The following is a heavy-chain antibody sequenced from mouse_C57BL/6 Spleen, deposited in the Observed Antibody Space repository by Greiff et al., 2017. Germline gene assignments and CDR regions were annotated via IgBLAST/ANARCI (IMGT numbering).Heavy chain of an antibody. D-gene: IGHD2-4*01. CDR1: GFTFSSYA. V-gene: IGHV5-4*01. CDR3: ASNYYDYDRYAMDY. J-gene: IGHJ4*01. Sequence: EVQVVESGGGLVKPGGSLKLSCAASGFTFSSYAMSWVRQTPEKRLEWVATISDGGSYTYYPDNVKGRFTISRDNAKNNLYLQMSHLKSEDTAMYYCASNYYDYDRYAMDYWGQGTSVTVSS. CDR2: ISDGGSYT.